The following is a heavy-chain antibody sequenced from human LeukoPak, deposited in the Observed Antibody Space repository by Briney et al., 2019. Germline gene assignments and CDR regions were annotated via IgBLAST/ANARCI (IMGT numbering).Heavy chain of an antibody. Sequence: PSETLSLTCAVYGGSFSGYYWSWIRQPPGKGLEWIGEINHSGSTNYNPSLKNRVTISLDTSKNQFSVSLTSVIAADTAVYFCARGPNYQSLYNSYYFMNVWGKGTPVTVSS. CDR2: INHSGST. J-gene: IGHJ6*03. D-gene: IGHD4/OR15-4a*01. CDR3: ARGPNYQSLYNSYYFMNV. CDR1: GGSFSGYY. V-gene: IGHV4-34*01.